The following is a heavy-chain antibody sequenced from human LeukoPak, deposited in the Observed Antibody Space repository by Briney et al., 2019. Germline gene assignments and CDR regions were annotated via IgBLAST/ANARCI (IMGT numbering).Heavy chain of an antibody. CDR1: GFTFRSYG. CDR2: ISYDGSNK. V-gene: IGHV3-30*18. D-gene: IGHD6-13*01. CDR3: AKERGAAAGTVYFDF. J-gene: IGHJ4*02. Sequence: GGSLRLSCAASGFTFRSYGMHWVRQAPGKGLEWVALISYDGSNKYYADSVKGRFTISRDNSKNTLYLQINSLRPEDTAVYYCAKERGAAAGTVYFDFWGQGTLVTVSS.